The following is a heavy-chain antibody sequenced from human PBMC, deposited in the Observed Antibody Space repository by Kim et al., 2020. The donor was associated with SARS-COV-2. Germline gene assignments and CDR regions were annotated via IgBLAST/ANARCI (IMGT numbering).Heavy chain of an antibody. J-gene: IGHJ4*02. V-gene: IGHV1-69*13. CDR3: ARGIAYTSGPDY. D-gene: IGHD2-21*01. Sequence: SVKVSCKASGGTFRSNAINWVRQAPGQGLEWMGVIIPMYYSAVYAQRFQGRVTITADESTSTTYMDLRNLTSDDTAIYYCARGIAYTSGPDYWGQGTLVTVST. CDR1: GGTFRSNA. CDR2: IIPMYYSA.